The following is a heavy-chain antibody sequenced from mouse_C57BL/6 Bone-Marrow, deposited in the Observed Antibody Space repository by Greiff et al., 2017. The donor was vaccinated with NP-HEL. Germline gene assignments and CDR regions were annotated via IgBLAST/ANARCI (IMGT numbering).Heavy chain of an antibody. D-gene: IGHD2-3*01. J-gene: IGHJ4*01. CDR2: IHPNSGST. Sequence: QVQLQQPGAELVKPGASVKLSCKASGYTFTSYWMHWVKQRPGQGLEWIGMIHPNSGSTNYNEKFKSKATLTVDKSSSTAYMQLSSLTSEDSAVYYCAREGVWAYDGYDVYAMDYWGQGTSVTVSS. CDR1: GYTFTSYW. CDR3: AREGVWAYDGYDVYAMDY. V-gene: IGHV1-64*01.